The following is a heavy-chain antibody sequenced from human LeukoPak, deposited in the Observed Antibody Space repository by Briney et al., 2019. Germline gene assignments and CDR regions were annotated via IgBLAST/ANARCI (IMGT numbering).Heavy chain of an antibody. D-gene: IGHD2-2*02. J-gene: IGHJ4*02. CDR1: GGSISSYY. CDR3: ARTDCSSTSCHIDY. V-gene: IGHV4-4*07. Sequence: PSETLSLTCTVSGGSISSYYWSWIRQPAGKGLEWIGRIYTSGSTNYNPSLKSRVTMSVDTSKNQFSLKLSSMTAADTAVYYCARTDCSSTSCHIDYWGQGTLVTVSS. CDR2: IYTSGST.